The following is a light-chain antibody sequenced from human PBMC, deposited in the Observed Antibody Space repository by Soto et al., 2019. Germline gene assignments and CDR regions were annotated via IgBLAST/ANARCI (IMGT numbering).Light chain of an antibody. CDR3: QQSYSTPRT. J-gene: IGKJ5*01. Sequence: IQLTQSPSSLSASVEDRVTITCRASQSISSYLNWYQQKPGKAPKLLIYAASSLQSGVPSRFRGSGSGTDFTLTISSLQPEDFATYYCQQSYSTPRTFGQGTRLEI. CDR2: AAS. CDR1: QSISSY. V-gene: IGKV1-39*01.